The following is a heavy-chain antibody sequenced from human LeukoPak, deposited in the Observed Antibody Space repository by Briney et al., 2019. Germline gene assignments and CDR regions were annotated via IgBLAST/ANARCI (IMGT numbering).Heavy chain of an antibody. D-gene: IGHD6-13*01. Sequence: SETLSLTCTVSGDSISSYYWSWIPQPPGKGLEWIGYIYHSGSTNYNPSLKSRVTISADTSKDQFSLKLASVTAADTAVYYCATGYSSTWYYCDYWGQGTLVTVCS. J-gene: IGHJ4*02. CDR2: IYHSGST. V-gene: IGHV4-59*01. CDR3: ATGYSSTWYYCDY. CDR1: GDSISSYY.